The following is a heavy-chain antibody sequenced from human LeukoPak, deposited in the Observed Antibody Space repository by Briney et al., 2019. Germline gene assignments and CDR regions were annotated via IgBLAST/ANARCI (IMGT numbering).Heavy chain of an antibody. J-gene: IGHJ3*02. CDR3: AKDGRATGAFDI. D-gene: IGHD1-26*01. Sequence: GGSLRLSCAASGFTFSSYGMHWVRQARGKGLEWVAVISYDGSNKYYADSVKGRFTISRDNSKNTLYLQMNSLRAEDTAVYYRAKDGRATGAFDIWGQGTMVTVSS. V-gene: IGHV3-30*18. CDR1: GFTFSSYG. CDR2: ISYDGSNK.